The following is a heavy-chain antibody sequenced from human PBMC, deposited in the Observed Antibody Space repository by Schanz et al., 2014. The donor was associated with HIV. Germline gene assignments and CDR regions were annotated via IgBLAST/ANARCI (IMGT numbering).Heavy chain of an antibody. J-gene: IGHJ5*02. CDR2: INPNSGGT. D-gene: IGHD2-8*02. CDR3: XRVFDPDCTGGSCPGPFDP. V-gene: IGHV1-2*02. Sequence: QVQLVQSGAEVKKPGASVKVSCKASGYTFTGYYMHWVRQAPGQGLEWMGWINPNSGGTNYAQKFXXRVTMTRDTSISTAXXELTSLRYEDTAVYXXXRVFDPDCTGGSCPGPFDPWGQGTRVTVSS. CDR1: GYTFTGYY.